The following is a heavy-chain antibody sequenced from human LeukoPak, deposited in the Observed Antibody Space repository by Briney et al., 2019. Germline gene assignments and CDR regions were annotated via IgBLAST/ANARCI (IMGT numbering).Heavy chain of an antibody. CDR2: ISSSSSYI. Sequence: GGSLRLSCAASGLTFSSYSMNWVRQAPGKGLEWVSSISSSSSYIYYADSVKGRFTISRDNAKNSLYLQMNSLRAEDTAVYYCAREVPVVVPAAPDYWGQGTLVTVSS. V-gene: IGHV3-21*01. CDR3: AREVPVVVPAAPDY. D-gene: IGHD2-2*01. CDR1: GLTFSSYS. J-gene: IGHJ4*02.